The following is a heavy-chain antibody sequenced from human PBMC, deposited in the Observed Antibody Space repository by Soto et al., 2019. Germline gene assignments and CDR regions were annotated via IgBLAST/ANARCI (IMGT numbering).Heavy chain of an antibody. Sequence: QVQLVESGGGVVQPGRSLSLPFAASGFPFSTIARHGARQPPGKGLEWVEVIWKDGSNKNYADSVKGRFTISRDNSKNTLYLQMNSLRAEDTAVYYCARDYYGSGNQWGQGTLVTVSS. CDR2: IWKDGSNK. V-gene: IGHV3-33*01. J-gene: IGHJ4*02. CDR3: ARDYYGSGNQ. D-gene: IGHD3-10*01. CDR1: GFPFSTIA.